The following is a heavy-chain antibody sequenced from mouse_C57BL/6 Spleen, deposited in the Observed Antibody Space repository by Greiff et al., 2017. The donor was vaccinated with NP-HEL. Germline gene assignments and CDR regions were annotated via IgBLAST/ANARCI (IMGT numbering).Heavy chain of an antibody. J-gene: IGHJ4*01. D-gene: IGHD2-10*01. Sequence: VQGVESGPGLVQPSQSLSITCTVSGFSLTSYGVHWVRQSPGKGLEWLGVIWSGGSTDYNAAFISRLSISKDNSKSQVFFKMNSLQADDTAIYYCARGLPHYYAMDYWGQGTSVTVSS. CDR2: IWSGGST. CDR1: GFSLTSYG. CDR3: ARGLPHYYAMDY. V-gene: IGHV2-2*01.